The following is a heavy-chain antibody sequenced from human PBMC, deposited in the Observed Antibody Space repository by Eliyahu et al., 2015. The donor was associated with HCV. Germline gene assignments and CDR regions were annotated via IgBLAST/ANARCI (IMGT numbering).Heavy chain of an antibody. V-gene: IGHV4-34*02. J-gene: IGHJ5*02. D-gene: IGHD2-2*01. CDR1: GGPFSAYS. CDR3: AVVPAAVGSFYNWFDL. CDR2: ITHSGST. Sequence: QVQQEPWGAGLLKPSETLSLSCTVHGGPFSAYSWTWIRQPPGKGLEWVGEITHSGSTNYNPSLKRRVTISMDKSKNQFSLMLNSVTAADTAVYYCAVVPAAVGSFYNWFDLWGQGTLVTVSS.